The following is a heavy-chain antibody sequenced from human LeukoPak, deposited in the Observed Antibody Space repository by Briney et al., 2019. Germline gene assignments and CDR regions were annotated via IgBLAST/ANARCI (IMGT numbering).Heavy chain of an antibody. J-gene: IGHJ4*02. Sequence: GGSLRLSCAASGFTFSSYGMHWVRQAPGKGLEWVAVISYDGSNKYYADSVKGRFTISRDNSKNTLYLQMSTLRVEDTAVYYCVRGTSVWSGLDYWGQGTQVTVSS. D-gene: IGHD6-19*01. CDR1: GFTFSSYG. CDR3: VRGTSVWSGLDY. CDR2: ISYDGSNK. V-gene: IGHV3-30*03.